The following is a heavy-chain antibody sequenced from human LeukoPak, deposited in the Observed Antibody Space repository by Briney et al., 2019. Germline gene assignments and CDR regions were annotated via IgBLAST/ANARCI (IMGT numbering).Heavy chain of an antibody. CDR2: IYYSGST. CDR3: ASRPLYFWDFDY. CDR1: GGSISSYY. J-gene: IGHJ4*02. V-gene: IGHV4-59*01. D-gene: IGHD3-3*01. Sequence: SETLSLTCTVSGGSISSYYWSWIRQPPGKGLEWIGYIYYSGSTNYNPSLKSRVTISVDTSKNQFSLKLSSVTAADTAVYYCASRPLYFWDFDYWGQGTLVTVSS.